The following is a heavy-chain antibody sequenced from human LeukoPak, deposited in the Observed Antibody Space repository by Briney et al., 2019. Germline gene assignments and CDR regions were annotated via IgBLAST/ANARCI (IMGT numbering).Heavy chain of an antibody. CDR1: GGSISSGSYY. V-gene: IGHV4-61*02. CDR3: ARDWDGSESSWFDP. Sequence: SQTLSLTCTVSGGSISSGSYYWSWIRQPAGKGLEWIRRIYTSGSTNYNPSLKSRVTISVDTSKNQFSLKLSSVTAADTAVYYCARDWDGSESSWFDPWGQGTLVTVSS. CDR2: IYTSGST. J-gene: IGHJ5*02. D-gene: IGHD3-10*01.